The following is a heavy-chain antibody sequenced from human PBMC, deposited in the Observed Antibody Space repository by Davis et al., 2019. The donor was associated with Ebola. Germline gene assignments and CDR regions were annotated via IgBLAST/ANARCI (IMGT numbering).Heavy chain of an antibody. J-gene: IGHJ4*02. CDR3: ARPYCYDGSCYPGNNDY. CDR1: GYTFTSYD. CDR2: MNPNSGNT. Sequence: ASVKVSCKASGYTFTSYDINWVRQATGEGPEWMGWMNPNSGNTSYAQNFQARVTMTTDTSTSTAYMELRSLRSDDTAVYYCARPYCYDGSCYPGNNDYWGQGTLVTVSS. D-gene: IGHD2-15*01. V-gene: IGHV1-8*01.